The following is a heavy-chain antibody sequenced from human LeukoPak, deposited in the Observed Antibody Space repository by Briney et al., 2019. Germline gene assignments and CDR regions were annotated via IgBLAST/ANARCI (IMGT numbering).Heavy chain of an antibody. Sequence: PSQTLSLTCTVSGGSISSGSYFWNWIRQPAGTGLEWIGRIYRSGSTNYNPSLKSRVTISVDTSKNQLSLKLSSVTAADTAVYYCARDPGTAVLEGYMDVWGKGTTVTVSS. CDR3: ARDPGTAVLEGYMDV. CDR1: GGSISSGSYF. V-gene: IGHV4-61*02. J-gene: IGHJ6*03. D-gene: IGHD2-8*02. CDR2: IYRSGST.